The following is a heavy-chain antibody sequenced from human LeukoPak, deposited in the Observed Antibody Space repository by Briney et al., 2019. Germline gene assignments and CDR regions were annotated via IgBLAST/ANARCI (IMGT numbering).Heavy chain of an antibody. V-gene: IGHV4-4*08. D-gene: IGHD3-22*01. J-gene: IGHJ2*01. Sequence: PSEALSLTCTVSGGSIFSYYWNWIRQPPGKELEWIGYIYSNGITSYIPSLRSRGTISIATSKNQFSLRLRSVTAADTAIYYCARRAYYDSSGYSPASGYFDLWGRGTLVSVSS. CDR2: IYSNGIT. CDR3: ARRAYYDSSGYSPASGYFDL. CDR1: GGSIFSYY.